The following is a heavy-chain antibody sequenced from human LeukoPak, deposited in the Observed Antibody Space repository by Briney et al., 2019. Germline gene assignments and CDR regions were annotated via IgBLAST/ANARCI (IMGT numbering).Heavy chain of an antibody. D-gene: IGHD6-19*01. CDR2: INPNSGGT. J-gene: IGHJ5*02. CDR3: ARVPSIAVAGTLAWFDP. CDR1: GYTFTGYY. Sequence: ASVKVSCKASGYTFTGYYMHWVRQAPGQGLEWMGWINPNSGGTNYAQKFQGRVTITADESTSTAYMELSSLRSEDTAVYYCARVPSIAVAGTLAWFDPWGQGTLVTVSS. V-gene: IGHV1-2*02.